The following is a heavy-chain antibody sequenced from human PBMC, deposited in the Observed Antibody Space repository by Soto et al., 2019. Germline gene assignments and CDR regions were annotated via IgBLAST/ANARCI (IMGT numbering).Heavy chain of an antibody. CDR2: INVDNGET. CDR1: GYNFMRYG. J-gene: IGHJ5*02. D-gene: IGHD1-26*01. Sequence: QVQLVQSGAEVKKPGDSVKVSCKASGYNFMRYGFTWVRQAPGQGLEWMGWINVDNGETKYPQKIQGRVTMTTDTSTSTVYMELSSLTSHDTAVYYCARWISGGYSDWFDPWGHRTLVTVSS. CDR3: ARWISGGYSDWFDP. V-gene: IGHV1-18*04.